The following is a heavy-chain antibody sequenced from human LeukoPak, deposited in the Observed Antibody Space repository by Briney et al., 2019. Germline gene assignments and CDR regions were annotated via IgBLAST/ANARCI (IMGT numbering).Heavy chain of an antibody. CDR1: GFTFSNYA. CDR3: AKDDAWGRYKD. CDR2: ISGSGGST. D-gene: IGHD3-16*01. V-gene: IGHV3-23*01. J-gene: IGHJ1*01. Sequence: GGSLRLSCAASGFTFSNYAMNWVRQAPGKGLEWVSTISGSGGSTYYADSVKGRFTISRDNSKNTVSLQMNSLRGDDTAVYYCAKDDAWGRYKDWGQGTLVTVSS.